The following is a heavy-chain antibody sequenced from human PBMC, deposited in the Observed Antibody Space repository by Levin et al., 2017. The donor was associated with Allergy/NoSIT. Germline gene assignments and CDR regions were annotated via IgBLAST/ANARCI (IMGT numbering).Heavy chain of an antibody. D-gene: IGHD2-2*01. CDR3: AVPSSSCSRTSCYSGYFDN. Sequence: TSETLSLTCAVYGGSFNPYYWTWIRQPPGKGLEWIGEISHGGSPKSNPALQSRVSISVDMSRKQFSLRLSSVTAADTAVYYCAVPSSSCSRTSCYSGYFDNWGQGTLVTVSS. CDR2: ISHGGSP. J-gene: IGHJ4*02. V-gene: IGHV4-34*01. CDR1: GGSFNPYY.